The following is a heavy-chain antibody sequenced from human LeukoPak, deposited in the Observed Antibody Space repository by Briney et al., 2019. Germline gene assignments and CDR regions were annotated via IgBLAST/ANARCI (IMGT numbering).Heavy chain of an antibody. V-gene: IGHV3-30*02. CDR1: GFTFSSYG. J-gene: IGHJ2*01. Sequence: GESLRLSCAVSGFTFSSYGMHWVRQAPGKGLEWAAFTLYDGSDQRYADSVKGRFTISRDNAMNTLYLQMNSLGAEDSAVYYCARVGQGEWFFDLWGRGTLVTVSS. CDR3: ARVGQGEWFFDL. CDR2: TLYDGSDQ. D-gene: IGHD1-26*01.